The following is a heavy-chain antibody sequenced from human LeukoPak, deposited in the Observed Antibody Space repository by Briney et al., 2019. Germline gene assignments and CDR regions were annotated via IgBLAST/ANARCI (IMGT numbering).Heavy chain of an antibody. J-gene: IGHJ4*02. V-gene: IGHV3-21*01. Sequence: GVSLRLSCAASGFTFSSYSMNWVRQAPGKGLEWVSAISSSSSYIYYADSVKGRFTISRDNARNSLYLQMNSLRAEDTAVYYCVRDKNPGDYYDNSGLNYWGQGTLVTVSS. CDR3: VRDKNPGDYYDNSGLNY. CDR1: GFTFSSYS. D-gene: IGHD3-22*01. CDR2: ISSSSSYI.